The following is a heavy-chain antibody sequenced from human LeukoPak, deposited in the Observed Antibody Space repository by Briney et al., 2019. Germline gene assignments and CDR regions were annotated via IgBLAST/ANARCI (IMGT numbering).Heavy chain of an antibody. J-gene: IGHJ4*02. D-gene: IGHD3-22*01. Sequence: PGGSLRLSCAASGLLVSNNYVSWVRQAPGKGLEWVSIIYRGGSTYSADSVKDRFTVSSDNSKNTFYLQMNSLRAEDTAVYYCARGYDSGGSYAIWAFDYWGQGTLVTVSS. CDR1: GLLVSNNY. V-gene: IGHV3-66*01. CDR3: ARGYDSGGSYAIWAFDY. CDR2: IYRGGST.